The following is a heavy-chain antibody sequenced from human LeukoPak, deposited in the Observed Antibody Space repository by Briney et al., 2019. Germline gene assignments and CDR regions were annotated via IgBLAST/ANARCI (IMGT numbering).Heavy chain of an antibody. CDR1: GFTFSSYG. Sequence: GGSLRLSCAASGFTFSSYGMHWVRQAPGKGLEWVAFIRYDGSNKYYADSVKGRFTISRDNSKNTPYLQMNSLRAEDTAVYYCAKERGWTAAFDIWGQGTMVTVSS. D-gene: IGHD6-19*01. V-gene: IGHV3-30*02. CDR2: IRYDGSNK. J-gene: IGHJ3*02. CDR3: AKERGWTAAFDI.